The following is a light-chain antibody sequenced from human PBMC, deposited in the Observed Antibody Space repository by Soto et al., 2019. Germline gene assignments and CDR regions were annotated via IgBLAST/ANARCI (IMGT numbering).Light chain of an antibody. Sequence: EIVLTQSPGTLSLSPGERATLSCRASQSVSSSDFAWYQQRPGQAPRLLIYAASTRVTGIPDRFSGTGSGTDFTLSISRLEPEDFAVYFCQHYGTSPPYTFGQGTKLEIK. J-gene: IGKJ2*01. CDR2: AAS. CDR1: QSVSSSD. CDR3: QHYGTSPPYT. V-gene: IGKV3-20*01.